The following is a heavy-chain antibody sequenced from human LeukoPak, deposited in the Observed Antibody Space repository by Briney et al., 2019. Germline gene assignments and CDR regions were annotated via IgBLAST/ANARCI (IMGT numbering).Heavy chain of an antibody. Sequence: PSQTLSLTCAVSGGSISSGGHSWSWIRQPPGKGLEWIGYIYHSGSTYYNPSLKSRVTISVDRSKNQFSLKLSSVTAADTAVYYCARESRWFDPWGQGTLVTVSS. J-gene: IGHJ5*02. CDR3: ARESRWFDP. V-gene: IGHV4-30-2*01. CDR2: IYHSGST. CDR1: GGSISSGGHS.